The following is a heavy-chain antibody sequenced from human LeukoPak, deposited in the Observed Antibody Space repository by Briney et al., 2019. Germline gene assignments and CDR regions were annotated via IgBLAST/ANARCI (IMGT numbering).Heavy chain of an antibody. V-gene: IGHV3-23*01. Sequence: GGSLRLSCEASGIIFSNFAMSWVRQAPGKGLEWVSGIDASGKTTHYADSVKGRFTISRDNSKNTLYLQMNSLRAEDTAVYYCAKDWEGSSWSSYYYYGMDVWGQGTLVTVSS. D-gene: IGHD6-13*01. CDR3: AKDWEGSSWSSYYYYGMDV. CDR1: GIIFSNFA. CDR2: IDASGKTT. J-gene: IGHJ6*02.